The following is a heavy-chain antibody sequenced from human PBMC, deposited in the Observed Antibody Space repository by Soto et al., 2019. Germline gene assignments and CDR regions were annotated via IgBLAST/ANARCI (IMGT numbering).Heavy chain of an antibody. V-gene: IGHV4-39*01. CDR1: GGSISSSSYY. CDR2: IYYSGST. D-gene: IGHD3-22*01. Sequence: PSETLSLTCTVSGGSISSSSYYWGWIRQPPGKGLEWIGSIYYSGSTYYNPSLKSRVTISVDTSKNQFSLKLSSVTAADTAVYYCARVQDQYDSSGYYYWDWFDPWGQGTLVTVSS. CDR3: ARVQDQYDSSGYYYWDWFDP. J-gene: IGHJ5*02.